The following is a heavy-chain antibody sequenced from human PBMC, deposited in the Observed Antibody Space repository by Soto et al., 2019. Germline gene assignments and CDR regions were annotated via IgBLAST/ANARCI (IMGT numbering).Heavy chain of an antibody. CDR2: MYNSGST. CDR3: ARVSSGWYYFDY. CDR1: GSSVSSGSYY. D-gene: IGHD6-19*01. J-gene: IGHJ4*02. Sequence: SETLSLTCTVSGSSVSSGSYYWSWIRQPPGKGLEWIGYMYNSGSTNYNPSLKSRVIISVDTSKNQFSLKLSSVTAADTAVYYCARVSSGWYYFDYWGQGTLVTVSS. V-gene: IGHV4-61*01.